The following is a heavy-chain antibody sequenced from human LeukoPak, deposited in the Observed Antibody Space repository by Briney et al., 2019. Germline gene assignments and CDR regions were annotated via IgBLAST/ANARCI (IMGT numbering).Heavy chain of an antibody. Sequence: SETLSLTCTVSGGSVSTDNYYWNWIRQPPGKGLEWIGYMYYGGGTKYNPSLKSRVTISVDTSKNQFSLKLSSVTAADTAVYYCARHTNSGTYFASWGQGTLVTVST. CDR1: GGSVSTDNYY. V-gene: IGHV4-61*01. D-gene: IGHD1-26*01. J-gene: IGHJ4*02. CDR3: ARHTNSGTYFAS. CDR2: MYYGGGT.